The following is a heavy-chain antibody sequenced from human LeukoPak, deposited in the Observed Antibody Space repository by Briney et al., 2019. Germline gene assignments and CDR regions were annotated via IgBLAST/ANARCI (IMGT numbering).Heavy chain of an antibody. CDR1: GGSFSGYY. D-gene: IGHD3-10*01. CDR3: ASRGRYYYYGMDV. CDR2: INHSGST. Sequence: SETLSLTCAVYGGSFSGYYWSWIRQPPGKGLEWIGEINHSGSTNHNPSLKSRVTISVDTSKNQFSLKLSSVTAADTAVYYCASRGRYYYYGMDVWGQGTTVTVSS. J-gene: IGHJ6*02. V-gene: IGHV4-34*01.